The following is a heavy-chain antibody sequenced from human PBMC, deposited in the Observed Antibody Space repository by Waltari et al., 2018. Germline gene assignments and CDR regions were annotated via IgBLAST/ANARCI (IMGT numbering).Heavy chain of an antibody. V-gene: IGHV3-48*01. CDR3: ASCDSSGYYVDY. CDR1: GFTFSSYS. CDR2: SSSSSSTI. J-gene: IGHJ4*02. D-gene: IGHD3-22*01. Sequence: EVPLVESGGGLVQPGGSLRLSCAASGFTFSSYSMNWVPQAPGKGLELVSYSSSSSSTIYYADSVKGRFTISRDNAKNSLYLQMNSLRAEDTAVYYCASCDSSGYYVDYWGQGTLVTVSS.